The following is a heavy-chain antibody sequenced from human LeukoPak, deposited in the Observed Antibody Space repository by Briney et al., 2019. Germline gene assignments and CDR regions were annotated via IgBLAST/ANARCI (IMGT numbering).Heavy chain of an antibody. Sequence: GGSLRLSCAASGFTFSSYAMSWVRQAPGKGLEWVSAISGSGGSTYYADSVKGRFTISRDNSKNTLYLQMNCLRAEDTAVYYCANDWDIWAAAAAGQNSAYYYYMDVWGKGTTVTVSS. CDR2: ISGSGGST. CDR1: GFTFSSYA. CDR3: ANDWDIWAAAAAGQNSAYYYYMDV. J-gene: IGHJ6*03. V-gene: IGHV3-23*01. D-gene: IGHD6-13*01.